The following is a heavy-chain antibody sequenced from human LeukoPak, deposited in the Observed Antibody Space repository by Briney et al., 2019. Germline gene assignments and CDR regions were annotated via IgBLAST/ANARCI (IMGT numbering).Heavy chain of an antibody. CDR1: GFTFSTYT. V-gene: IGHV3-23*01. J-gene: IGHJ4*02. Sequence: GGSLRLSCAASGFTFSTYTMTWVRQAPGKGLECVSTIDGRSVDTYYADSVKGRFTISRDNSRNTVYLQMNSLRAEDTAVYYCAKDRAGTPWADWGQGTLVIVSS. CDR3: AKDRAGTPWAD. D-gene: IGHD1-1*01. CDR2: IDGRSVDT.